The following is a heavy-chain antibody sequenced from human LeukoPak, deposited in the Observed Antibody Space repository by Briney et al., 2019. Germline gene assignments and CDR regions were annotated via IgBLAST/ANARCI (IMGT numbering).Heavy chain of an antibody. D-gene: IGHD2-21*02. CDR3: ARRLVTATRAEYFHH. V-gene: IGHV2-5*02. J-gene: IGHJ1*01. Sequence: SGPTLRKPTQTLTLTFTFSGFSLSTRGVGVGWIRQPPGKALEWLALIYWDDDKRYSPSLKSRLTITKDTSKNQVVLTMSNMDPVDTATYYCARRLVTATRAEYFHHWGQGTLVTVSS. CDR1: GFSLSTRGVG. CDR2: IYWDDDK.